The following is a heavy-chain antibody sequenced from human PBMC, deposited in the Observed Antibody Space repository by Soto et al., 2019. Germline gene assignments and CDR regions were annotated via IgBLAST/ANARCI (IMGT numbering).Heavy chain of an antibody. CDR3: ARGRGYSYGLDP. D-gene: IGHD5-18*01. J-gene: IGHJ5*02. V-gene: IGHV4-30-4*01. CDR2: ISYSGTT. Sequence: SETLSLTCTVSGDSISSNNNYWIWIRQPPGEGLEWIGFISYSGTTSYSPSLKSRVAISLDTSKNQFSLSLSSVTAADTAVYYCARGRGYSYGLDPWGQGTLVTVS. CDR1: GDSISSNNNY.